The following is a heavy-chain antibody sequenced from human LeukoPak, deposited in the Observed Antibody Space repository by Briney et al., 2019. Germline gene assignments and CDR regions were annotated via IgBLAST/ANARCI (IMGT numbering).Heavy chain of an antibody. CDR1: GGSISSYY. CDR2: IYYSGST. D-gene: IGHD3-10*01. Sequence: PSETLSLTCTVSGGSISSYYWSWTRQPPGKGLEWIGYIYYSGSTNYNPSLKSRVTISVDTSKNQFSLKLSSVTAADTAVYYCAREGTVLWFGESDAFDIWGQGTMVTVSS. V-gene: IGHV4-59*01. CDR3: AREGTVLWFGESDAFDI. J-gene: IGHJ3*02.